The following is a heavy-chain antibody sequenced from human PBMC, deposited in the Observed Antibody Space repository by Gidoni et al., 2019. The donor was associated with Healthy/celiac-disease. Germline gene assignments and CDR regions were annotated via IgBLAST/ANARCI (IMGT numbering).Heavy chain of an antibody. CDR3: AKDMGDSSGWSFDY. Sequence: QVQLVVSGGGVVQPGRPLSLSCAASWFTFCSYGMPWVRQAPGKGLEWVAVISYDGSNKYYADSVKGRFTISRDNSKNTLYLQMNSLRAEDTAVYYCAKDMGDSSGWSFDYWGQGTLVTVSS. V-gene: IGHV3-30*18. J-gene: IGHJ4*02. CDR1: WFTFCSYG. D-gene: IGHD6-19*01. CDR2: ISYDGSNK.